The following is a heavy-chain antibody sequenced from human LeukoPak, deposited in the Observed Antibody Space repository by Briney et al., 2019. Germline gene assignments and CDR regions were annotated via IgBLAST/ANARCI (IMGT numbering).Heavy chain of an antibody. J-gene: IGHJ6*03. CDR2: ISAYNGDT. CDR3: ARRGGKNYGDYLLYYYYMDV. D-gene: IGHD4-17*01. V-gene: IGHV1-18*04. Sequence: GASVRVSCKASGYVFTGYYMHWVRQAPGQGLEWMGWISAYNGDTHYAQKFQGRVTMTTDTSTSTAYMELRSLRSDDTAMYYCARRGGKNYGDYLLYYYYMDVWGKGTTVTVSS. CDR1: GYVFTGYY.